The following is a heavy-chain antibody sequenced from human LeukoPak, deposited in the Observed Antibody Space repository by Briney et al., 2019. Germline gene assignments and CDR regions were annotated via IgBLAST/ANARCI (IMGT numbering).Heavy chain of an antibody. CDR1: GFTFSSYS. D-gene: IGHD2-2*01. CDR2: ISSSSSYI. CDR3: ARIVVVPAATTYYFDY. J-gene: IGHJ4*02. V-gene: IGHV3-21*04. Sequence: PGGSLRLSCAASGFTFSSYSMNWVRQAPGKGLEWVSSISSSSSYIYYADSVKGRFTISRDNAKNSLYLQMNSLRAEDTALYYCARIVVVPAATTYYFDYWGQGTLVTVSS.